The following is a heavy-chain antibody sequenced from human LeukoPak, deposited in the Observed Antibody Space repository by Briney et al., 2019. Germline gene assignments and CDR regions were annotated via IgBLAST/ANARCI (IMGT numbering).Heavy chain of an antibody. V-gene: IGHV1-2*02. Sequence: ASVMVSCKASGYTFTGYYMHWVRQAPGQGLEWMGWINPNSGGTNYAQKFQGRVTMTRDTSISTAYMELSRLRSDDTAVYYCAREKHHDILTGYADAFDIWGQGTMVTVSS. CDR3: AREKHHDILTGYADAFDI. CDR2: INPNSGGT. J-gene: IGHJ3*02. CDR1: GYTFTGYY. D-gene: IGHD3-9*01.